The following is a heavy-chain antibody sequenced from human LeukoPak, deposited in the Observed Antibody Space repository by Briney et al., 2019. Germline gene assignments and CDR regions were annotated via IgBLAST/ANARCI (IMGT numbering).Heavy chain of an antibody. D-gene: IGHD3-22*01. V-gene: IGHV3-21*01. CDR2: ISSSSSYI. J-gene: IGHJ3*02. CDR3: ARDVAYYYESSGYYSLGFDI. CDR1: GFTFSSYS. Sequence: GGSLRLSCAASGFTFSSYSMNWVRQAPGKGLEWVSSISSSSSYIYYADSVKGRFTISRDNAKNSLYLQMNSLRAEDTAVYYCARDVAYYYESSGYYSLGFDIWGQGTMVTVSS.